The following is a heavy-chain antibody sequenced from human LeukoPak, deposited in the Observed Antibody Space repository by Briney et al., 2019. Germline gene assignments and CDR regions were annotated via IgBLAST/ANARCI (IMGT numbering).Heavy chain of an antibody. CDR2: IRYDGSNK. V-gene: IGHV3-30*02. CDR3: AKDHDYGGNPYYFDY. Sequence: GGSLRLSCAASGFTFSSYGMHWIRQAPGKGLEWVAFIRYDGSNKYYADSVKGRFTISRDNSKNTLYLQMNSLRAEDTAVYYCAKDHDYGGNPYYFDYWGQGTLVTVSS. D-gene: IGHD4-23*01. CDR1: GFTFSSYG. J-gene: IGHJ4*02.